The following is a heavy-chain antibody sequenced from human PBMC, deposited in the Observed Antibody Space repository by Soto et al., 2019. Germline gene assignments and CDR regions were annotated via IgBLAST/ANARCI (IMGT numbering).Heavy chain of an antibody. Sequence: SETLSLTCTVSGGSISSGDYYWTWIRQTPGRGLEYIGYINYSESTYYNPSLQSRFTISIDTSKNQFSLKLSSVTAADTAVYYCARGESTMAVPYYWGQGTLVTVSS. J-gene: IGHJ4*02. V-gene: IGHV4-30-4*01. D-gene: IGHD3-10*01. CDR1: GGSISSGDYY. CDR2: INYSEST. CDR3: ARGESTMAVPYY.